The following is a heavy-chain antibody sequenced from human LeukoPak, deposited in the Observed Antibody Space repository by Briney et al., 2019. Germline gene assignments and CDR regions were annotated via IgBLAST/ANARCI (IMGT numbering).Heavy chain of an antibody. CDR1: GFIFSTYA. V-gene: IGHV3-23*01. CDR3: ARGIAAARSWFDP. Sequence: PGGSLRLSCATSGFIFSTYALSWVRQAPGKGLEWASSISGSGGSTYHADSVKGRFTISRDNAKNSLYLQMNSLRAEDTAVYYCARGIAAARSWFDPWGQGTLVTVSS. J-gene: IGHJ5*02. D-gene: IGHD6-13*01. CDR2: ISGSGGST.